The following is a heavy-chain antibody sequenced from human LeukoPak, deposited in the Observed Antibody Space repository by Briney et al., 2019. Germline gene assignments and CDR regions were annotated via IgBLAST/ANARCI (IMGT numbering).Heavy chain of an antibody. V-gene: IGHV3-53*01. CDR2: IYSGGGT. J-gene: IGHJ6*04. Sequence: PGGSLRLSCAASGFTVSSNYMTWVRQAPGKGLEWVSVIYSGGGTYYADSVKGRFTISRDNSKNALYLQMNSLRAEDTAVYYCATQASAIMVRGRPYYYYGMDVWGKGTTVTVSS. CDR1: GFTVSSNY. D-gene: IGHD3-10*01. CDR3: ATQASAIMVRGRPYYYYGMDV.